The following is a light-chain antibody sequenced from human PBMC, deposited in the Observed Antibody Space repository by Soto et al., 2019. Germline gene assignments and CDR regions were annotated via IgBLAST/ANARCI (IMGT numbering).Light chain of an antibody. J-gene: IGKJ1*01. V-gene: IGKV1-5*01. CDR2: DAS. CDR1: QSISQW. CDR3: QQYNGYSWT. Sequence: IQVTQSPSPLSASVGDRVAINCRASQSISQWVAWYQQKPGRAPELLIYDASKLKSGVPSRFSGSGSGTEFSLTITSLQPDDSAMYYCQQYNGYSWTFGRGTKVDIK.